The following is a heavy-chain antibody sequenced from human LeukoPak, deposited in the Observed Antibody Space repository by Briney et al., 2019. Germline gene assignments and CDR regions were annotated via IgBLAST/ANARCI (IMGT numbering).Heavy chain of an antibody. Sequence: GASVKVSCKASGYTFTSYGISWVRQAPGQGLEWMGWINPNSGGTNYAPTFQGRVTMTRDTSISTAYMELSRLRSDDTAVYYCARAHMAERAGDYWGQGTLVTVSS. V-gene: IGHV1-2*02. D-gene: IGHD1-1*01. CDR1: GYTFTSYG. J-gene: IGHJ4*02. CDR3: ARAHMAERAGDY. CDR2: INPNSGGT.